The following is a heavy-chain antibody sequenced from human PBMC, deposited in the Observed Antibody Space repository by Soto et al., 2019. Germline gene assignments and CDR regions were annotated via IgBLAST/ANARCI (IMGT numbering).Heavy chain of an antibody. Sequence: GGCLRIARATAGFSFGSDLVRWVRPAPGKALERGANIKQDGSEKYYVDSVKGRFTISRDNAKNSLYLQMNSLRAEDTAVYYCAKDLGRRAAAGSMGIWGQGTMVT. V-gene: IGHV3-7*01. CDR2: IKQDGSEK. CDR3: AKDLGRRAAAGSMGI. CDR1: GFSFGSDL. D-gene: IGHD6-13*01. J-gene: IGHJ3*02.